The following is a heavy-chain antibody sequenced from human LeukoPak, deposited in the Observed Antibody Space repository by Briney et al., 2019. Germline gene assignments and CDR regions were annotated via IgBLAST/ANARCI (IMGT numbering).Heavy chain of an antibody. J-gene: IGHJ4*02. D-gene: IGHD1-26*01. CDR2: INHSGST. Sequence: SSETLSLTCAVYGGSFSGYYWSWIRQPPGKGLEWIGEINHSGSTNYNPSLKSRVTISVDTSKNQFSLKLSSVTAADTAVYYCARGGGSYVGDYWGQGTLVTVSS. CDR1: GGSFSGYY. V-gene: IGHV4-34*01. CDR3: ARGGGSYVGDY.